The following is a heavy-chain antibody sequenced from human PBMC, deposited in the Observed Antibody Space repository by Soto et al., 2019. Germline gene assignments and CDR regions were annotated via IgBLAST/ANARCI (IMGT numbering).Heavy chain of an antibody. V-gene: IGHV5-10-1*01. J-gene: IGHJ4*02. CDR3: ARHARKNGYFDY. Sequence: GXLKISREGSGYXCNNYLGTWLRQMAGKGLEWIGKIDPSDSYPDYSPSFQGHVTISADSSISTAYLQSSSMKASDNAMYYCARHARKNGYFDYWGQGTLGTVSS. CDR2: IDPSDSYP. D-gene: IGHD2-8*01. CDR1: GYXCNNYL.